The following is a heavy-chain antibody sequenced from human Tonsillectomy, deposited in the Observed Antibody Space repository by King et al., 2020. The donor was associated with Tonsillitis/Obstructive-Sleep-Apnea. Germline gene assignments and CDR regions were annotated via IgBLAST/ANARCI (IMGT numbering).Heavy chain of an antibody. J-gene: IGHJ5*02. D-gene: IGHD6-13*01. CDR1: GFNFNEYA. V-gene: IGHV3-9*01. Sequence: DVQLVESGGGLVQPGRSLRLSCAASGFNFNEYAMHWVRQVPGKGLEWVSGISRNSGSICYVDSVKGRFIISRDNAKNSLYLQMNSLRAEDTAFYFCAKDTRGWVSSPNWFDTWGQGTLVTVSS. CDR2: ISRNSGSI. CDR3: AKDTRGWVSSPNWFDT.